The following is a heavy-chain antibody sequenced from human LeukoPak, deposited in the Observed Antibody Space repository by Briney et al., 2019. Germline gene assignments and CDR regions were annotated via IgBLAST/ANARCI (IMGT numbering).Heavy chain of an antibody. CDR3: ARGQNYYGSGSQTFDI. D-gene: IGHD3-10*01. V-gene: IGHV3-20*04. J-gene: IGHJ3*02. CDR1: GFTFDDYG. CDR2: INWNGGST. Sequence: GGALRLSCAASGFTFDDYGMSWVRQAPGKGLEWVCGINWNGGSTGYAASVKGRFTISRDNAKNSLYLQVSSLRAEDTAWYYCARGQNYYGSGSQTFDIWGQGTMVTVSS.